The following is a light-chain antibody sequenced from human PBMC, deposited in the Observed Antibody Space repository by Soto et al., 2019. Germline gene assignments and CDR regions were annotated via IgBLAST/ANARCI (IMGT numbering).Light chain of an antibody. Sequence: EIVLTQSPGTLSLSPGERATLSCRASQSVSSSYLAWYQQKPGQAPRLLIYGASSRATGIPDRFSGSGSGTDFTLTISRLEPEDFAVYYCQQYKKWPRTFGHGTKVELK. CDR1: QSVSSSY. CDR3: QQYKKWPRT. J-gene: IGKJ1*01. V-gene: IGKV3-20*01. CDR2: GAS.